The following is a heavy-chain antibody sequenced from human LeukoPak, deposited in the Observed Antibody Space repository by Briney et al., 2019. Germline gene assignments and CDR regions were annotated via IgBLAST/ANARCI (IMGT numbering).Heavy chain of an antibody. CDR3: ARDITSSSWYPNYYYYYYMDV. V-gene: IGHV4-39*07. D-gene: IGHD6-13*01. CDR2: IYYSGST. CDR1: GGSISSSSYY. J-gene: IGHJ6*03. Sequence: SETLSLTCTVSGGSISSSSYYWGWIRQPPGKGLEWIGSIYYSGSTYYNPSLKSRVTISVDTSKNQFSLKLSSVTAADTAVYYCARDITSSSWYPNYYYYYYMDVWGKGTTVTVSS.